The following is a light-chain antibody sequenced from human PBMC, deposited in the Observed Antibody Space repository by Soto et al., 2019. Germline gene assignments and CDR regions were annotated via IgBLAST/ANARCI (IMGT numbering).Light chain of an antibody. J-gene: IGKJ1*01. CDR1: QSVSSN. Sequence: EIVMTQSPATLSVSPGERATLSCRASQSVSSNLAWYQQKPGQAPRLLIYGASNRATGIPARFSGSGSGTESTLPISSLQSEDVAVYYCQQYNNWPWTFGQGTKVEIK. CDR2: GAS. V-gene: IGKV3-15*01. CDR3: QQYNNWPWT.